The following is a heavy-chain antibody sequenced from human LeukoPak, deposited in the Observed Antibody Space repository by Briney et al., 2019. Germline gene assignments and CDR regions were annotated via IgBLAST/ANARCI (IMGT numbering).Heavy chain of an antibody. D-gene: IGHD2-21*01. J-gene: IGHJ3*02. V-gene: IGHV3-30*02. CDR2: IRYDGSNK. CDR3: AKDHVVVIAIETYFDI. Sequence: GGSLRLSCAASGFTFSSYGMHWVRQAPGKGLEWVAFIRYDGSNKYYADSVKGRFTISRDNSKNTLYLQMNSLRAEDTAVYYCAKDHVVVIAIETYFDIWGQGTMVTVSS. CDR1: GFTFSSYG.